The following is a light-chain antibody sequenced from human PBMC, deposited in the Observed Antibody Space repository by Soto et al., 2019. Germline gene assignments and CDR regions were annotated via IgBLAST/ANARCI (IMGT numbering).Light chain of an antibody. CDR1: SSNIGSNY. CDR2: DNN. CDR3: ATWDSSLSTGV. J-gene: IGLJ1*01. Sequence: QSVLTQPPSASGTPGQRVTISCSGSSSNIGSNYVYWYQQLPGTAPKLLIYDNNNRPSGIPDRFSGSKSGTSATLDITGLQTGDEADYYCATWDSSLSTGVFGTGTKVTVL. V-gene: IGLV1-51*01.